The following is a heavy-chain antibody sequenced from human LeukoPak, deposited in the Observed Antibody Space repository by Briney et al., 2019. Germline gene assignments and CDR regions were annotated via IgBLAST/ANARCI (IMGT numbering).Heavy chain of an antibody. J-gene: IGHJ4*02. CDR1: GYSFTDYF. D-gene: IGHD5-18*01. V-gene: IGHV1-2*02. CDR2: MNPRSGDT. Sequence: ASVTVSCKTSGYSFTDYFMHWVRQAPGQGLECMGWMNPRSGDTNYAQKFQGRVTVTRDTSISTAYMELSRLRSDDTAVYYCARAYSYGPYFDYWGQGTLVTVSS. CDR3: ARAYSYGPYFDY.